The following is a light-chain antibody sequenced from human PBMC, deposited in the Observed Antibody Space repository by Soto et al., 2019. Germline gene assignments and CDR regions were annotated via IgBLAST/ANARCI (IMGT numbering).Light chain of an antibody. V-gene: IGKV3-20*01. CDR3: QHYGNSRT. Sequence: EIVLTQSPGTLSLSPGERSTLSCRASQSVSSNYLAWYQQKPGQAPRLLIYGASSRATGIPDRFSGSGSGTDFTLTISRLEPEDFVVYFCQHYGNSRTFGQGTKVDIK. CDR1: QSVSSNY. J-gene: IGKJ1*01. CDR2: GAS.